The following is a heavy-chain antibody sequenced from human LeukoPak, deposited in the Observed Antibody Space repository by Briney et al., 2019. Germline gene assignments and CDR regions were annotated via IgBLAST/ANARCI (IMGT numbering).Heavy chain of an antibody. J-gene: IGHJ6*03. V-gene: IGHV3-7*01. CDR2: IKQDGSEK. CDR3: ARDVRYYDSSGYYLDYYYYYMGV. CDR1: GFTISSYW. D-gene: IGHD3-22*01. Sequence: GGSLRLSCAASGFTISSYWMGWVRQAPGKGLEWVANIKQDGSEKYYVDSVKGRFTISRDNAKNSLYLQMNSLRAEDTAVYYCARDVRYYDSSGYYLDYYYYYMGVWGKGTTVTVSS.